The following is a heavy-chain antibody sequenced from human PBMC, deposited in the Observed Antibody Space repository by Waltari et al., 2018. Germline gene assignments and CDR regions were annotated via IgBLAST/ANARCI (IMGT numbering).Heavy chain of an antibody. V-gene: IGHV4-34*02. CDR2: INTGGYT. Sequence: QLQLQQRGAGLLKPSETLSLTCTLQGRSLSGYFWNWIRQPPGKGLEWSGQINTGGYTTYNPSLKSRVTMSVDKSKNEFSLNLTSVTAADTAVYYCAQGSSWYDPWGQGTLVIVSS. CDR1: GRSLSGYF. CDR3: AQGSSWYDP. J-gene: IGHJ5*02.